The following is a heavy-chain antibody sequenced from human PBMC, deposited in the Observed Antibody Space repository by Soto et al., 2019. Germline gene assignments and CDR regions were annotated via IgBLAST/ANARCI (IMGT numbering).Heavy chain of an antibody. Sequence: PGGSLRLSCAASGFTFSSYAMSWVRQAPGKGLEWVSAISGSGGSTYYADSVKGRFTISRDNSKNTLYLQMNSLRAEDTAVYYCAKVQGGYCSSTSCAFYYYMDVRGKGTTVTVSS. V-gene: IGHV3-23*01. CDR3: AKVQGGYCSSTSCAFYYYMDV. J-gene: IGHJ6*03. CDR1: GFTFSSYA. CDR2: ISGSGGST. D-gene: IGHD2-2*01.